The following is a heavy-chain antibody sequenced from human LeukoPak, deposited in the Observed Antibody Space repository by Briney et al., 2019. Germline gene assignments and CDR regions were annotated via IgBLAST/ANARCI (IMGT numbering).Heavy chain of an antibody. D-gene: IGHD6-19*01. Sequence: GGSLRLSCAASGFTFSNYWMSWVRQAPGKGLEWVANIKQDGSEKYYVDSVKGRFTISRDNSGNTLYLQMNSLRAEDTAAYYCAVANPYTSGWYYFDYWGQGTLVTVSS. V-gene: IGHV3-7*03. CDR1: GFTFSNYW. CDR3: AVANPYTSGWYYFDY. J-gene: IGHJ4*02. CDR2: IKQDGSEK.